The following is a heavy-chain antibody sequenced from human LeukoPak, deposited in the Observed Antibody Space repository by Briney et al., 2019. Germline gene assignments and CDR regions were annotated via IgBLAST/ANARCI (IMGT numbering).Heavy chain of an antibody. CDR3: ARVSSWYRRIEY. V-gene: IGHV1-69*04. CDR2: IIPILGVA. J-gene: IGHJ4*02. CDR1: VGTFTSYA. D-gene: IGHD1-1*01. Sequence: SVKVSRKASVGTFTSYAICWGRQPPAQGLEWVGRIIPILGVANYAQKFQGRVTITADKSTSTAYRELISLRSEDTAVYYCARVSSWYRRIEYWGQGTLVTVSS.